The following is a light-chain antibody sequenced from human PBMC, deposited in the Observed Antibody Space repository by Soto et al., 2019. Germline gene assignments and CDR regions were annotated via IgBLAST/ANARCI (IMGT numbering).Light chain of an antibody. V-gene: IGKV1-5*01. CDR3: QQYNSYSSFT. CDR1: QSISSW. J-gene: IGKJ2*01. CDR2: DAS. Sequence: DIQMTQSPSTLSASVGDRVTITCRASQSISSWLAWYQQKPGKAPKVLIYDASSLESWVPSRFSGSGSGTEFPLTISSLQPDDFATYYFQQYNSYSSFTFGQGTKLEIK.